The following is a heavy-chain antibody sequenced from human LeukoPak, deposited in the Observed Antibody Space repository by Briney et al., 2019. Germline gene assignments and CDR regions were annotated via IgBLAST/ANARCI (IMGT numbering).Heavy chain of an antibody. J-gene: IGHJ4*02. V-gene: IGHV4-31*03. CDR1: GGSISSGGYY. CDR3: ARGRGYYYDSSGSIDY. CDR2: IYYSGST. D-gene: IGHD3-22*01. Sequence: SETLSLTCTVSGGSISSGGYYWSWIRQHPGKGLEWIGYIYYSGSTYYNPSLKSRVTISVDTSKNQFSLKLSSVTAADTAVYYCARGRGYYYDSSGSIDYWGQGTLVTVSS.